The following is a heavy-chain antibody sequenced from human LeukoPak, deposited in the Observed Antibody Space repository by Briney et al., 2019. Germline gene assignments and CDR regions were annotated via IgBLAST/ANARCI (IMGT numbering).Heavy chain of an antibody. J-gene: IGHJ4*02. D-gene: IGHD3-10*01. CDR1: GFTFSSYG. CDR2: ISSIDGST. CDR3: AQSPSYYYGSGSPREFDY. Sequence: GGSLRLSCAASGFTFSSYGMSWVRQAPGKGLEWVSGISSIDGSTYYADSVKGRFTVSRDNSKNTLYLQMNSLRAEDTAVYYCAQSPSYYYGSGSPREFDYWGQGTLVTVSS. V-gene: IGHV3-23*01.